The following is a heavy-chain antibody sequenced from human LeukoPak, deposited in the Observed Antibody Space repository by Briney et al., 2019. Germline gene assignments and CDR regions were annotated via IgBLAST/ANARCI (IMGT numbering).Heavy chain of an antibody. V-gene: IGHV3-23*01. CDR3: SKRRRRETGPFES. CDR1: GFTISSDA. Sequence: GGSLRLSCVASGFTISSDAMTWVRQAPGQGLEWVSASYGSDTDYTDSVRGRFTISRDDSKNTLYLQMNGLRVEDTVVYYCSKRRRRETGPFESWGQGTLVTVSP. D-gene: IGHD5-24*01. J-gene: IGHJ4*02. CDR2: SYGSDT.